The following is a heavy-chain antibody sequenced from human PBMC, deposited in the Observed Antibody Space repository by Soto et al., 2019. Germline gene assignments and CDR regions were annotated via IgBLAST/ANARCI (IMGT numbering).Heavy chain of an antibody. J-gene: IGHJ5*01. CDR1: GGSISPHY. CDR3: AKEVGWLPSGWFDS. CDR2: IYYSGNT. V-gene: IGHV4-59*11. D-gene: IGHD5-12*01. Sequence: SEPLSHTCTVSGGSISPHYGSWIRQPPGKGLEWIGYIYYSGNTNYNPSLKSRVTISVDTAKSQFSLELRSVTAADTAVYYCAKEVGWLPSGWFDSWGQGMLVTVSS.